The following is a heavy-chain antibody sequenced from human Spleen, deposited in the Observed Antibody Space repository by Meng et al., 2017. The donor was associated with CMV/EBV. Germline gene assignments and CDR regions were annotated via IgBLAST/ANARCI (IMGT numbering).Heavy chain of an antibody. CDR2: IRSKAYGGTT. CDR3: TRDSDLLVFDHHFDY. D-gene: IGHD2-21*01. V-gene: IGHV3-49*04. J-gene: IGHJ4*02. Sequence: GGSLRLSCAPSGFTFGDYGLSWVRQAPGKGLECIAFIRSKAYGGTTHYAASVKGRFTISRDDYRGLAYLQMDSLRSEDTAVYYCTRDSDLLVFDHHFDYWGQGTLVTVSS. CDR1: GFTFGDYG.